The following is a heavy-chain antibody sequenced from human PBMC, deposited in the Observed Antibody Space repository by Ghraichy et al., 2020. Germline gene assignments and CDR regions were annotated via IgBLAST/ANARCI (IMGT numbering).Heavy chain of an antibody. CDR2: IYDTGNT. Sequence: SETLSLTCSVSGGSISHYYWSWIRQAPGKGLEWIGYIYDTGNTKYNPSLKTRVTISADMSKNEFSPKLKSVTPADTAVYYCARRDFDTRGSFFFDFWGRGTLVTVSS. J-gene: IGHJ4*02. D-gene: IGHD3-10*01. CDR3: ARRDFDTRGSFFFDF. V-gene: IGHV4-59*01. CDR1: GGSISHYY.